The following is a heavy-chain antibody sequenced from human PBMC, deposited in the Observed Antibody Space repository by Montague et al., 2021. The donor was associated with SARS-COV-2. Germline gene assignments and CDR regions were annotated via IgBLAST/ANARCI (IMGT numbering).Heavy chain of an antibody. CDR2: IYYTGHT. CDR1: GASVASGNFY. V-gene: IGHV4-61*01. J-gene: IGHJ4*02. Sequence: SETLSLTCTVSGASVASGNFYWSWIRQPPGKGLEWIGYIYYTGHTXYNPSLESRVTMPVDPSKNQFSLTLTSVTAADTAVYYCARSRANVPSRPGFDYWGQGALVTVSS. D-gene: IGHD6-6*01. CDR3: ARSRANVPSRPGFDY.